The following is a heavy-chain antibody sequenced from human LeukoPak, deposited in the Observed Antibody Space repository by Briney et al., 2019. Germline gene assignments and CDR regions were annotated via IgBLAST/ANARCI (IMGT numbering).Heavy chain of an antibody. D-gene: IGHD3-10*01. CDR1: GFTFSSYW. J-gene: IGHJ4*02. V-gene: IGHV3-7*01. Sequence: GGSLRLSCAASGFTFSSYWMSWVRQAPGKGLEWVANIKKDGSEKYYVDSVKGRFTISRDNAKTSLYLQMNSLRAEDTAVYYCAKDGVPSRWFGRNYFDYWGQGTLVTVSS. CDR2: IKKDGSEK. CDR3: AKDGVPSRWFGRNYFDY.